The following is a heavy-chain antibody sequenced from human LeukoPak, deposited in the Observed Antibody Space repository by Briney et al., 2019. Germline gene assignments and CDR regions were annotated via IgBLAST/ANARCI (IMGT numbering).Heavy chain of an antibody. V-gene: IGHV1-69*01. CDR1: GGTFSSYA. CDR2: IIPIFGTA. D-gene: IGHD6-13*01. CDR3: AREGIAAAGRPFDY. J-gene: IGHJ4*02. Sequence: SVKVSCKASGGTFSSYAISWVRQAPGQGLEWMGGIIPIFGTANYAQKFQGRVTITADESTSTAYMELSSLRSEDTAVYYCAREGIAAAGRPFDYWGQGTQVTVSS.